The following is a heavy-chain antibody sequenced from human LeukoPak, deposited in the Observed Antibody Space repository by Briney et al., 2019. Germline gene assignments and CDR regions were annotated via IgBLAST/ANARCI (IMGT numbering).Heavy chain of an antibody. Sequence: PGGSLRLSCAASGFTFSSYSMTWVRQAPGKGLEWVSYISSSSSTIYYADSVKGRFTISRDNAKNSLYLQMNSLRAEDTAVYYCARDPWGYYDSSPDYWGQGTLVTVSS. J-gene: IGHJ4*02. CDR3: ARDPWGYYDSSPDY. CDR1: GFTFSSYS. D-gene: IGHD3-22*01. CDR2: ISSSSSTI. V-gene: IGHV3-48*01.